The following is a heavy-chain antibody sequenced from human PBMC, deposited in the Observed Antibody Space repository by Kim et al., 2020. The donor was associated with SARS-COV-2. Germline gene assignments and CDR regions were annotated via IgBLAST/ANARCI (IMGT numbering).Heavy chain of an antibody. CDR2: IYYSGST. Sequence: SETLSLTCTVSGGSISSYYWSWIRQPPGKGLEWIGYIYYSGSTNYNPSLKSRVTISVDTSKNQFSLKLSSVTAADTAVYYCARVPGRDGYNNGISNWFDPWGQGTLVTVSS. D-gene: IGHD4-4*01. V-gene: IGHV4-59*01. CDR1: GGSISSYY. CDR3: ARVPGRDGYNNGISNWFDP. J-gene: IGHJ5*02.